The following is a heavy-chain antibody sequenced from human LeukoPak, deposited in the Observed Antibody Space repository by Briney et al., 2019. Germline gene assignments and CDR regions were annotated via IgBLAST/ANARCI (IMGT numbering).Heavy chain of an antibody. J-gene: IGHJ2*01. CDR2: IKQDGSDK. CDR3: ARGPPWYFDL. Sequence: GGSLRLSCAASGFTFTTYWMTWVRQAPGKGLEWVANIKQDGSDKYYVDSVKGRFTISRDNAKNTLYLQMNSLTAEDTAVYYCARGPPWYFDLWGRGTLVTVSS. D-gene: IGHD6-25*01. V-gene: IGHV3-7*01. CDR1: GFTFTTYW.